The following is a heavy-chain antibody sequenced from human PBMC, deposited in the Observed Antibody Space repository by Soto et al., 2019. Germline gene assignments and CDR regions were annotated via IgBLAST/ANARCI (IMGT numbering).Heavy chain of an antibody. V-gene: IGHV1-18*01. Sequence: VQLVQSGAEVKKPGASVKVSCKASGYSFTSHGISWVRQAPGQGLEWMGWISGNSGDTNYAQKLQGRVTVTTDTSTSTAYMELRSLRSEDTAVYYCARMVRGSNIDYYPYIDVWCKGTTVTVSS. J-gene: IGHJ6*03. CDR1: GYSFTSHG. CDR2: ISGNSGDT. D-gene: IGHD3-10*01. CDR3: ARMVRGSNIDYYPYIDV.